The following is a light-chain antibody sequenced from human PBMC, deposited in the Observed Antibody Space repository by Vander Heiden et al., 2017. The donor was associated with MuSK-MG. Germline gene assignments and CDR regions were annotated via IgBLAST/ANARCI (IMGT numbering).Light chain of an antibody. CDR1: SSDVGGYNY. CDR3: CSYAGSYTFVV. CDR2: DVS. J-gene: IGLJ2*01. Sequence: QSAPPQPLSVAGSPGQSVTISCTGTSSDVGGYNYVSWYQQHPGKAPKLMIYDVSKRPSGVPDRFSGSKSGNTASLTISGLQAEDEADYYCCSYAGSYTFVVFGGGTKLTVL. V-gene: IGLV2-11*01.